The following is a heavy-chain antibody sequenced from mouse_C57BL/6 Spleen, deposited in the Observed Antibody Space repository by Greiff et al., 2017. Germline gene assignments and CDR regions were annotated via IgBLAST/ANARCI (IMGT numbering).Heavy chain of an antibody. V-gene: IGHV1-80*01. J-gene: IGHJ3*01. CDR2: IYPGDGDT. CDR3: ARFYYDYDWFAY. D-gene: IGHD2-4*01. Sequence: QVQLKQSGAELVKPGASVKISCKASGYAFSSYWMNWVKQRPGKGLEWIGQIYPGDGDTNYNGKFKGKATLTADKSSSTAYMQLSSLTSEDSAVYFCARFYYDYDWFAYWGQGTLVTVSA. CDR1: GYAFSSYW.